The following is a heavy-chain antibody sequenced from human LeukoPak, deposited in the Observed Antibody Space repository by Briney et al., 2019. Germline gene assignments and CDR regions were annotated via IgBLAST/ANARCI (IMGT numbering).Heavy chain of an antibody. CDR1: GGSVSSGSYY. CDR2: IYYSGNT. CDR3: ARGTPYDYIWGRSHYMDV. D-gene: IGHD3-16*01. Sequence: SSETLSLTCTVSGGSVSSGSYYWSWIRQPPGKGLEWIGYIYYSGNTNYKPSLKSRVTISVDTTKNQFSLKLSSVTATDTAVYYCARGTPYDYIWGRSHYMDVWGKGTTVTVSS. J-gene: IGHJ6*03. V-gene: IGHV4-61*01.